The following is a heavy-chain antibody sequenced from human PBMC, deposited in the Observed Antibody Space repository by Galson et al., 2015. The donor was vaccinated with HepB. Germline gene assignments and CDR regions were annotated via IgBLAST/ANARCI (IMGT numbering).Heavy chain of an antibody. CDR3: AKGGPDGAWGNCSGGSCYRYFAY. V-gene: IGHV3-23*01. D-gene: IGHD2-15*01. CDR1: GFTFSSYA. Sequence: SLRLSCAASGFTFSSYAMSWVRQAPGKGLEWVSAISGSGGSTYYADSVKGRFTISRDNSKNTLYLQMNSLSAEDTAVYYCAKGGPDGAWGNCSGGSCYRYFAYWGQGTLVTVSS. J-gene: IGHJ4*02. CDR2: ISGSGGST.